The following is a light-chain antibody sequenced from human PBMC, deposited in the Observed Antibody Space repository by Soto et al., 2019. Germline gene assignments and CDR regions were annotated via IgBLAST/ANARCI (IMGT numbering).Light chain of an antibody. CDR2: GAS. CDR3: KQYDSSPRT. V-gene: IGKV3-20*01. J-gene: IGKJ1*01. CDR1: QSVSSSY. Sequence: IVLSQSPGTLSLSPGERATLSCRASQSVSSSYLAWYQQKPGQAHRLLIYGASSRATGIQDRFSGSGSGTDFTLTIRRLEPEDFAVYYCKQYDSSPRTFGQGTKVDIK.